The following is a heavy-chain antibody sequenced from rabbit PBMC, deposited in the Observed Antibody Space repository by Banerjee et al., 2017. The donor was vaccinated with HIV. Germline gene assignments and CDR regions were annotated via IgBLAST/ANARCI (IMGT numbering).Heavy chain of an antibody. CDR2: INSNTGNT. CDR3: ARGYGGYGYANCFNL. V-gene: IGHV1S40*01. D-gene: IGHD6-1*01. J-gene: IGHJ4*01. Sequence: RQAPGKGLEWIACINSNTGNTVYASWAKGPFTISKTSSTTVTLQMTSLTAADTATYFCARGYGGYGYANCFNLWGPGTLVTVS.